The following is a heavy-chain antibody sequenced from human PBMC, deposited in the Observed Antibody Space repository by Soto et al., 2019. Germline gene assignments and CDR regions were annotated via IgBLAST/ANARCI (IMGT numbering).Heavy chain of an antibody. CDR3: ARGRSNQYESSPPPKFDP. Sequence: PGGSLRLSCAASGFTFSSYSMNWVRQAPRKGLEWVSSISSSSSYIYYADSVKGRFTISRDNAKNSLYLQMNSLRAEDTAVYYCARGRSNQYESSPPPKFDPWGRGTLVTVSS. V-gene: IGHV3-21*01. D-gene: IGHD2-8*01. CDR2: ISSSSSYI. CDR1: GFTFSSYS. J-gene: IGHJ5*02.